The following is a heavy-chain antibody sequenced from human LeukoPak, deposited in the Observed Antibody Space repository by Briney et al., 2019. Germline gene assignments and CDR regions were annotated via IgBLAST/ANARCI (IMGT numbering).Heavy chain of an antibody. CDR2: IYYDGNKK. CDR1: GFTFSAYG. V-gene: IGHV3-33*01. CDR3: ARVVSGYRHFDY. Sequence: GGSLRLSCAASGFTFSAYGMHWVRQAPGKGLEWLAVIYYDGNKKYDADSVKDRFTISRDTSKNTLYLQMNSLRVEDTAVYYCARVVSGYRHFDYWGQGTLVTVSS. J-gene: IGHJ4*02. D-gene: IGHD5-12*01.